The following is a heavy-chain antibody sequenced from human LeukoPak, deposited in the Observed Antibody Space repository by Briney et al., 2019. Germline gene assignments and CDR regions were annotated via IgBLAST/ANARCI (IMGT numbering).Heavy chain of an antibody. CDR3: ARGVGLTQGGAFDF. Sequence: SETLSLTCTVSGGSISSSSYYWGWIRQPPGKGLEWIGSIYHSGSTHYKSSLKSRVTISVDTSKNQLSLKLTSVTAADTAVYYCARGVGLTQGGAFDFWGQGTLVTVSS. V-gene: IGHV4-39*07. J-gene: IGHJ4*02. D-gene: IGHD3-16*01. CDR1: GGSISSSSYY. CDR2: IYHSGST.